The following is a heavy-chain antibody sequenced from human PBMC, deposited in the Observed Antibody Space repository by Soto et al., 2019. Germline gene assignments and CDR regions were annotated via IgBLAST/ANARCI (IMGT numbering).Heavy chain of an antibody. CDR3: ARENDFWSGYYTASYMDV. V-gene: IGHV3-7*01. CDR1: GFTFSSYW. CDR2: IKQDGSEK. Sequence: GGSLRLSCAASGFTFSSYWMSWVRQAPGKGLEWVANIKQDGSEKYYVDSVKGRFTISRDNAKNSLYLQMNSLRAEDTAVYYCARENDFWSGYYTASYMDVWGKGTTVTVSS. D-gene: IGHD3-3*01. J-gene: IGHJ6*03.